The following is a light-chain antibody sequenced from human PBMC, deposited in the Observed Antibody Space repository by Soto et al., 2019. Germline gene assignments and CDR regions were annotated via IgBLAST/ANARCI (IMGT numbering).Light chain of an antibody. V-gene: IGLV2-14*01. J-gene: IGLJ1*01. Sequence: QSALTQPASVSGSPGQSIAISCTGTSSDVGAYNYVSWYQQHPGRAPKLMIYDVSSRPSGVSNRFSGSKSGNTASLTISGLQAEDEADYYCKSFTTSSTYVFGTGTKVTVL. CDR2: DVS. CDR1: SSDVGAYNY. CDR3: KSFTTSSTYV.